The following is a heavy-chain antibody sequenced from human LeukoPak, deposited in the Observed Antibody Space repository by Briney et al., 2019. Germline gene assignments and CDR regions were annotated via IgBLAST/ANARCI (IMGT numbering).Heavy chain of an antibody. CDR3: ARGSYDYSTWGVDY. Sequence: ASVKVSCKASGYTFTSYDINWVRQATGQGLEWVGWMNPNSGNTGYAQEFQGRVTMTRNTSISTAYMELSSLRSEDTAVYYCARGSYDYSTWGVDYWGQGTLVTVSS. D-gene: IGHD4-11*01. CDR2: MNPNSGNT. J-gene: IGHJ4*02. CDR1: GYTFTSYD. V-gene: IGHV1-8*01.